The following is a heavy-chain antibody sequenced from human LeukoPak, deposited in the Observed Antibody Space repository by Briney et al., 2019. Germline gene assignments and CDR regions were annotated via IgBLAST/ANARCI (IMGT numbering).Heavy chain of an antibody. D-gene: IGHD1-26*01. J-gene: IGHJ4*02. CDR2: ISAYNGDT. CDR1: GYTFTNYG. V-gene: IGHV1-18*01. CDR3: ARDRTTGADGGYFDY. Sequence: ASVKVSCKASGYTFTNYGISWVRQAPGQGLEWMGWISAYNGDTHSAQKLQGRVTMATDTSTSTAYMELRSLRSDDTAVYYCARDRTTGADGGYFDYWGQGTLVTVSS.